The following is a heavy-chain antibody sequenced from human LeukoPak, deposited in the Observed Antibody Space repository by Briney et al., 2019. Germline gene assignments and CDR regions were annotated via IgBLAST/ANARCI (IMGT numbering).Heavy chain of an antibody. D-gene: IGHD5-12*01. CDR3: ARNLARTGDFDY. CDR1: GYSFISYD. CDR2: MNPNSGST. V-gene: IGHV1-8*01. J-gene: IGHJ4*02. Sequence: ASVKVSCTASGYSFISYDINWVRQATGQGLERLGWMNPNSGSTGYAQNFQGRVSMTRDTSISTAYMELSNLGTEDTAVYYCARNLARTGDFDYWGQGTLVTVSS.